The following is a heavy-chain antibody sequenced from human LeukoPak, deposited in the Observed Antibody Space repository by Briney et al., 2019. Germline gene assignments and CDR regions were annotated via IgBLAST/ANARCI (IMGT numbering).Heavy chain of an antibody. V-gene: IGHV1-69*13. CDR2: IIPIFGTA. Sequence: ASVKVSCKASGGTFSSYAISWVRQAPGQGLEWMGGIIPIFGTANYAQKFQGRVTFTADESTSTAYMELSSLRSEDTAVYYCARHKPSIAAYDYWGQGTLVTVSS. D-gene: IGHD6-6*01. CDR1: GGTFSSYA. J-gene: IGHJ4*02. CDR3: ARHKPSIAAYDY.